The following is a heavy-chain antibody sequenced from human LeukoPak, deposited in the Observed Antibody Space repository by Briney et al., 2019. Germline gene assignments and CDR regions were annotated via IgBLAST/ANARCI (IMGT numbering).Heavy chain of an antibody. CDR2: MKEDGSQE. V-gene: IGHV3-7*01. CDR3: ARYSYKHDC. D-gene: IGHD2-15*01. Sequence: GGSLRLSCAASGFTFSHYWMTWVRQAPGKGLEWVAKMKEDGSQETYVDSVKGRFTISRDNAKNSLYLQMNNVRAEDTAVYYCARYSYKHDCWGQGTLVTVSS. CDR1: GFTFSHYW. J-gene: IGHJ4*02.